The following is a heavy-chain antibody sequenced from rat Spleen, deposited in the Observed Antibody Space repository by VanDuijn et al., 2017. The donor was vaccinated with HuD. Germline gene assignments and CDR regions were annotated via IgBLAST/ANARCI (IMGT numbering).Heavy chain of an antibody. V-gene: IGHV5-25*01. D-gene: IGHD1-1*01. Sequence: EVQLVESGGGLVQPGRSMKLSCAASGFTFSNYYMTWVRQAPTKGLEWVASISTGGGNTYYRDSVKGRFTISRDNAKSTLYLQMDSLRSEDTATYYCTRGDYSDHYFDYWGQGVMVTVSS. CDR1: GFTFSNYY. CDR2: ISTGGGNT. J-gene: IGHJ2*01. CDR3: TRGDYSDHYFDY.